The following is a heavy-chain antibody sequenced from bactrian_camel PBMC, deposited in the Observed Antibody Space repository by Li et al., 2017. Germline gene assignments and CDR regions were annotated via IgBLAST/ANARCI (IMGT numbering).Heavy chain of an antibody. Sequence: VQLVESGGGLVQPGGSLRLSCAASGFTFSSYTMYWVRQAPGKELEWVSSISSGGSRTRYADSVKGRFTLSQDNTKKTVYLQMSDLKPEDSAMYYCAADRDVNVPPSLALDSGRYNNWGQGTQVTVS. V-gene: IGHV3S40*01. CDR1: GFTFSSYT. CDR2: ISSGGSRT. CDR3: AADRDVNVPPSLALDSGRYNN. J-gene: IGHJ4*01.